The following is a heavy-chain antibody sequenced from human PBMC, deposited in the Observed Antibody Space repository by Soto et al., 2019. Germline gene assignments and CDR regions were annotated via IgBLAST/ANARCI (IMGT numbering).Heavy chain of an antibody. CDR2: ITGSGGTT. Sequence: HPGGSLRLSCTASGASGFMFSRYAMGWVRQAAGKGLEWVSSITGSGGTTYYADSGKGRFTISRDNSKNTLYLQMNSLRAEDTAVYYCAKDLEYCSSTSCYYRAFDIWGQWTMVTVSS. CDR3: AKDLEYCSSTSCYYRAFDI. CDR1: GFMFSRYA. D-gene: IGHD2-2*01. J-gene: IGHJ3*02. V-gene: IGHV3-23*01.